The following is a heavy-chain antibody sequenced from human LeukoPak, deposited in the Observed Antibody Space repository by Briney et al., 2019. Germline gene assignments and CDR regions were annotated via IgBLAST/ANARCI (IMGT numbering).Heavy chain of an antibody. Sequence: GGSLRLSCAASGFTFSSYWMSWVRQAPGRGLEWVANIKQDGSEKYYVDSVKGRFTISRDNAKNSLYLQMNSLRAEDTAVYYCASLGAVLDDAFDIWGQGTMVTVSS. V-gene: IGHV3-7*01. D-gene: IGHD2-8*02. CDR2: IKQDGSEK. CDR1: GFTFSSYW. J-gene: IGHJ3*02. CDR3: ASLGAVLDDAFDI.